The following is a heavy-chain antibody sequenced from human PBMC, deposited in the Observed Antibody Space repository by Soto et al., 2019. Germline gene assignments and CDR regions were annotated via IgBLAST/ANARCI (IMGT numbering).Heavy chain of an antibody. CDR2: INYTGST. Sequence: SETLSLTCSVSGGSIRSGCYYWSWIRQHPGKGWEYIGYINYTGSTYYKPSLQGRVTISADTSKNQFSLKLSSVTAADTAEYYCAIQYGFVVVVACGHGTMVTVCS. V-gene: IGHV4-31*03. CDR1: GGSIRSGCYY. J-gene: IGHJ5*01. D-gene: IGHD2-21*01. CDR3: AIQYGFVVVVA.